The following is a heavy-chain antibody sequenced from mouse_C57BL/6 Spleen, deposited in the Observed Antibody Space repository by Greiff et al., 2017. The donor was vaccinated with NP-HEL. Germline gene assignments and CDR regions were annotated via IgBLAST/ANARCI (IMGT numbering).Heavy chain of an antibody. V-gene: IGHV5-4*03. CDR1: GFTFSSYA. CDR2: ISDGGSYT. D-gene: IGHD2-4*01. J-gene: IGHJ2*01. CDR3: ARAQNYDHYFDY. Sequence: EVNLVESGGGLVKPGGSLKLSCAASGFTFSSYAMSWVRQTPEKRLEWVATISDGGSYTYYPDNVKGRFTISRDNAKNNLYLQMSHLKSEDTAMYYCARAQNYDHYFDYWGQGTTLTVSS.